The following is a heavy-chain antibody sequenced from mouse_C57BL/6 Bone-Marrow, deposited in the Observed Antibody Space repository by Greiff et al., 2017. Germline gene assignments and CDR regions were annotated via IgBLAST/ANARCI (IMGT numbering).Heavy chain of an antibody. CDR2: IDPEDGET. D-gene: IGHD1-1*01. J-gene: IGHJ3*01. Sequence: VQLKESGAELVKPGASVKLSCTASGFNIKDYYMHWVKQRTEQGLEWIGRIDPEDGETKYAPKFQGKATITSDTSSNTAYLQLSSLTSEDTAVYYCARSDYGSSYVAWFDYWGQGTLVTVSA. CDR3: ARSDYGSSYVAWFDY. V-gene: IGHV14-2*01. CDR1: GFNIKDYY.